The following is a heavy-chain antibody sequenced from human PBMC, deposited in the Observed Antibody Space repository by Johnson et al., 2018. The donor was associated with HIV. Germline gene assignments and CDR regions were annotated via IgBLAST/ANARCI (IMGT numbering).Heavy chain of an antibody. CDR3: ARQYRNSGSRTGAFDI. V-gene: IGHV3-30-3*01. D-gene: IGHD1-26*01. J-gene: IGHJ3*02. CDR1: GFTFSSYA. CDR2: ISYDGSNK. Sequence: QVQLVESGGGVVQPGRSLRLSCAASGFTFSSYAMHWVRQAPGKGLEWVAVISYDGSNKYYADSVKVRFTISRDNSKNTLYLQMNSLRAEDTAVYYCARQYRNSGSRTGAFDIWGQGTMVTVSS.